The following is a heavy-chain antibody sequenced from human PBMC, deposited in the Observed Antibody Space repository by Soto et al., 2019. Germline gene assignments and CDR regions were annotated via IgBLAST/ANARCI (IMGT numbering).Heavy chain of an antibody. CDR2: IIPVFGAT. J-gene: IGHJ4*02. D-gene: IGHD1-26*01. Sequence: QVHLVQSGAEVRKPGSSVKVSCKAAGGTFSTYAFSWVRQAPGQGLEWVGGIIPVFGATFYAQKFQGRVTVTADESTTTVYMELSSLRSEDTGLYYCARGEGYSGTLYAGFAFWGQGTQITVSS. CDR3: ARGEGYSGTLYAGFAF. V-gene: IGHV1-69*01. CDR1: GGTFSTYA.